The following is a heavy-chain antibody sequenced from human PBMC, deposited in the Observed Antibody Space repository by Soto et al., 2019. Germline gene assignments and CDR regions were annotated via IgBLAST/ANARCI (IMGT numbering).Heavy chain of an antibody. CDR3: ARHRDVVVVAATQVYYYGMDV. V-gene: IGHV5-10-1*01. J-gene: IGHJ6*02. Sequence: PGESLKISCKGSGYSFTSYWISWVRQMPGKGLEWMGRIDPSDSYTNYSPSFQGHVTISADKSISTAYLQWSSLKAADTAMYYCARHRDVVVVAATQVYYYGMDVWGQGTTVTVSS. CDR1: GYSFTSYW. D-gene: IGHD2-15*01. CDR2: IDPSDSYT.